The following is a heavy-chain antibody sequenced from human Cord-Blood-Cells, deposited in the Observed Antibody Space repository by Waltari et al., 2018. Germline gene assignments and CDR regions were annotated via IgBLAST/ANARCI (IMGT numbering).Heavy chain of an antibody. CDR3: TTDAYSSSWYYSNWFDP. CDR2: IKSKTDGGTT. V-gene: IGHV3-15*01. Sequence: MSWVRQAPGKGLEWVGRIKSKTDGGTTDYAAPVKGRFTISRDDSKNTLYLQMNSLKTEDTAVYYCTTDAYSSSWYYSNWFDPWGQGTLVTVSS. J-gene: IGHJ5*02. D-gene: IGHD6-13*01.